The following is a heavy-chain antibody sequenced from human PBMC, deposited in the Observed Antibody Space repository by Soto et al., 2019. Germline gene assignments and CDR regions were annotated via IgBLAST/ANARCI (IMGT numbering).Heavy chain of an antibody. CDR3: AKGDSSGYYDGGAFDI. CDR2: ISGSGGST. Sequence: GGSLRLSWAASGFTFSSYAMSWVRQAPGKGLEWVSAISGSGGSTYYADSVKGRFTISRDNSKNTLYLQMNSLRAEDTAVYYCAKGDSSGYYDGGAFDIWGQGTMVTVSS. D-gene: IGHD3-22*01. CDR1: GFTFSSYA. J-gene: IGHJ3*02. V-gene: IGHV3-23*01.